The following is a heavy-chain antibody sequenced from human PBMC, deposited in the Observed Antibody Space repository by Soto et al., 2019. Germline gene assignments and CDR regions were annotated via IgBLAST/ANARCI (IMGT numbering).Heavy chain of an antibody. CDR1: GGTFSSYA. D-gene: IGHD3-10*01. Sequence: ASVKVSCKASGGTFSSYAISWVRQAPGQGLEWMGGIIPIFGTANYAQKFQGRVTITADESTSTAYMELSSLRSEDTAVYYCARAGTLITMVRGVIDNWFDPWGQGTLVTVSS. CDR3: ARAGTLITMVRGVIDNWFDP. J-gene: IGHJ5*02. CDR2: IIPIFGTA. V-gene: IGHV1-69*13.